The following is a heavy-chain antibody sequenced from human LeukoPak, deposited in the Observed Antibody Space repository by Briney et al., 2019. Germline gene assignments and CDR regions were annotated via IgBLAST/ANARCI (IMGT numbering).Heavy chain of an antibody. CDR2: LSSNGQST. Sequence: GGSLRLSCSASGFTFSSYAMHWVRQAPGKGLEFVSVLSSNGQSTHYADSVKGRFTNSRDNSKNTLYLQMSSLRPEDTAVYYCVGRAARDVYYYYGMDVWGQGTTVTVSS. V-gene: IGHV3-64D*06. CDR1: GFTFSSYA. J-gene: IGHJ6*02. D-gene: IGHD6-6*01. CDR3: VGRAARDVYYYYGMDV.